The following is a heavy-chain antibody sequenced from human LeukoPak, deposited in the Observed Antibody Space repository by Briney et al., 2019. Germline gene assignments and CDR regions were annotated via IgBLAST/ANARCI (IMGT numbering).Heavy chain of an antibody. CDR1: GYTFTSYY. CDR3: ARGPEGSSGSYYNRYYGMDV. J-gene: IGHJ6*02. D-gene: IGHD3-10*01. Sequence: SVKVSCKASGYTFTSYYMHWVRQAPGQGLEWMGGIIPIFGTANYAQKFQGRVTITADESTSTAYMELSSLRSEDTAVYYCARGPEGSSGSYYNRYYGMDVWGQGTTVTVSS. V-gene: IGHV1-69*13. CDR2: IIPIFGTA.